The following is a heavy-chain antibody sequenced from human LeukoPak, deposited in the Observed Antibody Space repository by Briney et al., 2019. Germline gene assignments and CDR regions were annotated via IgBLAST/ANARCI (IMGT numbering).Heavy chain of an antibody. D-gene: IGHD3-22*01. J-gene: IGHJ4*02. CDR3: ARKPYTYYYDSSGYYFDY. Sequence: SETLSLTCTDSGGSISSYYWSWIRQPAGKGLEWIGRIYTSGSTNYNPSLKSRVTISIDTSKNQFSLKLRSVTAADTAVYYCARKPYTYYYDSSGYYFDYWGQGTLVTVSS. CDR1: GGSISSYY. V-gene: IGHV4-4*07. CDR2: IYTSGST.